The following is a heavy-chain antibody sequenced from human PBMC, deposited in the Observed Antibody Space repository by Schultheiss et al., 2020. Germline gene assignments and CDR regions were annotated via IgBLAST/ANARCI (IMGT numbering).Heavy chain of an antibody. CDR2: ISYDGSKK. CDR1: GFTFSTYS. CDR3: AKDSRWYNWDYVGMDV. Sequence: GSLRLSCAASGFTFSTYSMHWVRQAPGKGLEWVAVISYDGSKKYYADSVKGRFTISRDNSKNTLYLQMNSLRAEDTAVYYCAKDSRWYNWDYVGMDVWGQGTTVTVSS. D-gene: IGHD1-7*01. J-gene: IGHJ6*02. V-gene: IGHV3-30*01.